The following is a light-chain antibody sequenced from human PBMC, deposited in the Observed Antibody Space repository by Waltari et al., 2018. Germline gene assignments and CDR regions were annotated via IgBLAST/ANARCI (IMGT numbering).Light chain of an antibody. CDR2: VNSDGSH. J-gene: IGLJ3*02. CDR1: SGHSSNI. V-gene: IGLV4-69*01. CDR3: ETGGHGTWV. Sequence: QLVLTQSPSASASLGASVKLTCTLSSGHSSNIIAWLQQRPERGPRYLMKVNSDGSHSKGDDSPGRFSGSSSGAERYLTISSLQSEDEADYYCETGGHGTWVFGGGTKLTVL.